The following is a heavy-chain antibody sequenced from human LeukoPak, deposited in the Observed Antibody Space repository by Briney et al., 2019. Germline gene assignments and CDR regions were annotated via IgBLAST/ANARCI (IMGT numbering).Heavy chain of an antibody. CDR1: VFTFSSYS. CDR3: ATSEPAAPLDY. J-gene: IGHJ4*02. V-gene: IGHV3-21*01. Sequence: PGGSLRLSCAASVFTFSSYSMNWVRQAPGKGLECVSSISSSSSYIYYADSVKGRFTISRDNAKNSLYLQMNSLRAEDTAVYYCATSEPAAPLDYWGQGTLVTVSS. D-gene: IGHD2-2*01. CDR2: ISSSSSYI.